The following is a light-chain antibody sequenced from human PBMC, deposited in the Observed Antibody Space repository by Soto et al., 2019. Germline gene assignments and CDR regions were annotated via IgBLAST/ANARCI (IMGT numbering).Light chain of an antibody. V-gene: IGKV3-15*01. J-gene: IGKJ1*01. CDR1: QSVSGD. Sequence: EIVMTQSPATLSVSPGESATLSCRASQSVSGDLAWYQQATGQAPRLLIYGASTRATGIPAKFSGSGSGTELTITISSLQSEDFEIYYGQQYNDWPQTFGQGTKVDIK. CDR2: GAS. CDR3: QQYNDWPQT.